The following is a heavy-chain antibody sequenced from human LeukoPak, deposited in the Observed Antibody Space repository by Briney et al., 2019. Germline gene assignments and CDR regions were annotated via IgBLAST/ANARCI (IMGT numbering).Heavy chain of an antibody. CDR1: GGSISSYY. D-gene: IGHD3-9*01. Sequence: SETLSPTCTVSGGSISSYYWSWIRQPPGKGLEWIGYIYYSGSTNYNPSLKSRVTISVDTSKNQFSLKLSSVTAADTAVYYCASGTQAQTYYDILTGPWFDYWGQGTLVTVSS. CDR2: IYYSGST. J-gene: IGHJ4*02. CDR3: ASGTQAQTYYDILTGPWFDY. V-gene: IGHV4-59*01.